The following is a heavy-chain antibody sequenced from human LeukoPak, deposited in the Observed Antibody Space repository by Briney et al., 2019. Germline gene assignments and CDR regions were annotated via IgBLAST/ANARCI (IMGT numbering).Heavy chain of an antibody. Sequence: ASVKVSCKASGYTFTSYSMHWVRQAPGQGLEWMGIINPSGGSTSYAQKFQGRVTLTRDTSTSTVYMEMSSLRSEDTAMYYCARHAGMDVWGQGTTVTVSS. V-gene: IGHV1-46*01. CDR3: ARHAGMDV. J-gene: IGHJ6*02. CDR1: GYTFTSYS. CDR2: INPSGGST.